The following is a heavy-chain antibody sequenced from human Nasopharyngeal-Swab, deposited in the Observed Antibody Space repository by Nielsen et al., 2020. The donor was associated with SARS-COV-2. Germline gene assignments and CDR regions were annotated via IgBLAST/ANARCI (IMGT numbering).Heavy chain of an antibody. Sequence: SETLSLTCTVSGGSISRYYWNWIRQPPGKGLEWIGYISYSGNTNYSPSLKSRVTISVDTSKNQFSLRLSSVTAADTAVYYCARDRGYSSGFDYWGQGTLVTVSS. CDR1: GGSISRYY. V-gene: IGHV4-59*13. D-gene: IGHD6-19*01. CDR2: ISYSGNT. CDR3: ARDRGYSSGFDY. J-gene: IGHJ4*02.